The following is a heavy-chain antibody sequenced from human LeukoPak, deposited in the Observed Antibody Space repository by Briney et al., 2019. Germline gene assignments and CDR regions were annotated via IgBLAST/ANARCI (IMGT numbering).Heavy chain of an antibody. D-gene: IGHD2-2*01. CDR2: LSGSGYNT. Sequence: GGSLRLTCAASGFTFSSHALSWVRQAPGKGLEWVSSLSGSGYNTYYADSVKGRFAISRDNSKNTVYLQMNSLRAEDTAVYYCAKDPYGTRYFDYWGQGTLVTVSS. CDR1: GFTFSSHA. CDR3: AKDPYGTRYFDY. V-gene: IGHV3-23*01. J-gene: IGHJ4*02.